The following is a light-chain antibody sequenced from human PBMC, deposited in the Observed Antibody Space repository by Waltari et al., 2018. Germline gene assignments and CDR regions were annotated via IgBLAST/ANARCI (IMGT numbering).Light chain of an antibody. CDR2: DAS. J-gene: IGKJ4*01. Sequence: IQMTQSPSSLSASVGDRVTITCRASQSVGNFVNWYQQRPGQAPKVLIYDASTLQSGVPSRFSGSGSGTVFTLTINSLQPEDLSIYYCQQTYSDPLSFGGGTKVEMK. CDR3: QQTYSDPLS. CDR1: QSVGNF. V-gene: IGKV1-39*01.